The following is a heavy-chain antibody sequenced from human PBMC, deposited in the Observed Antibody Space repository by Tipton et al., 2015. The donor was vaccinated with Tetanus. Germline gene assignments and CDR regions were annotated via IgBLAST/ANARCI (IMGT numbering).Heavy chain of an antibody. Sequence: LRLSCTVSGGSISSSYYYWGWIRQPPGKGLEWIGSLDYSGNTYYNPSFESRVTISVDTAKNQFSLKMNSVTAADTAVYYCARDQGGGRVVRLNWFDPWGQGMLVTVSS. CDR2: LDYSGNT. CDR1: GGSISSSYYY. V-gene: IGHV4-39*07. J-gene: IGHJ5*02. CDR3: ARDQGGGRVVRLNWFDP. D-gene: IGHD6-6*01.